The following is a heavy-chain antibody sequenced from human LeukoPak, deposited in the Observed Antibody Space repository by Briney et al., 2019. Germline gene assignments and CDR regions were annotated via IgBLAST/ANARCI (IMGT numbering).Heavy chain of an antibody. V-gene: IGHV3-23*01. Sequence: PGGSLRLSCAASGFTFSSYAMSWVRQAPGKGLEXXXXISSTGGITYYVDSVKGRFTISRDNSKNTLYLQMSSLRVEDTAVYFCAKGITLVRGVIISDAFDIWGQGTLVTVSS. J-gene: IGHJ3*02. CDR3: AKGITLVRGVIISDAFDI. D-gene: IGHD3-10*01. CDR1: GFTFSSYA. CDR2: ISSTGGIT.